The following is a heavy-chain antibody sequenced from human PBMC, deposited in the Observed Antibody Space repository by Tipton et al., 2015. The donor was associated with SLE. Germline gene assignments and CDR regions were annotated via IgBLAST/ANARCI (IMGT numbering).Heavy chain of an antibody. Sequence: SLRLSCAASGFTFSSFPMHWVRQAPGKGPEYVSGFSSNGGSTYYANSVKGRFTISRDNSKNTLFLQMVNLRAEDTAVYYCGRTMVGGRPDACDLWGRGTLVTVSS. CDR1: GFTFSSFP. CDR3: GRTMVGGRPDACDL. J-gene: IGHJ3*01. V-gene: IGHV3-64*01. CDR2: FSSNGGST. D-gene: IGHD2-8*01.